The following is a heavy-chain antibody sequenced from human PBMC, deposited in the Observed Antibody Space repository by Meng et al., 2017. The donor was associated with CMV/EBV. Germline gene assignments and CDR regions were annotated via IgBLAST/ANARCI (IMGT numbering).Heavy chain of an antibody. V-gene: IGHV3-49*04. J-gene: IGHJ3*02. CDR2: IRSKAYGGPT. D-gene: IGHD3-3*01. CDR1: GFTSGDYS. CDR3: TRGYDFWSGYFSDHAFDI. Sequence: GGSLRLSCTASGFTSGDYSMSWVRQAPGKGLEWVGFIRSKAYGGPTEYAASVKGRFSISRDDSKSIAYLQMNSLKTEDTAVYYCTRGYDFWSGYFSDHAFDIWGQGTMVTVSS.